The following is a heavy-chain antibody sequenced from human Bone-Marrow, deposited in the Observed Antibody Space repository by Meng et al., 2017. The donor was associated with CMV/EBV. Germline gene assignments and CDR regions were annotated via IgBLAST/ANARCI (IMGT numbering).Heavy chain of an antibody. CDR1: GWSFSGYY. CDR3: ARGRYSQGFDY. J-gene: IGHJ4*02. Sequence: LTCAVSGWSFSGYYWSWIRQPPGKGLEWIGEINHSGRTNYNPSLKSRVTISVDTSKNQFSLKLSSVTAADTAVYYCARGRYSQGFDYWGQGTLVTVSS. CDR2: INHSGRT. V-gene: IGHV4-34*01. D-gene: IGHD5-18*01.